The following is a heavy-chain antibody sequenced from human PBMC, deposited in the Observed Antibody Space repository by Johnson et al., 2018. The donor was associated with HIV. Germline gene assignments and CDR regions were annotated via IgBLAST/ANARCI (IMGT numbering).Heavy chain of an antibody. CDR3: AKPQWVSSGAFDI. V-gene: IGHV3-9*01. J-gene: IGHJ3*02. D-gene: IGHD3-3*01. CDR2: ISWNSNNR. CDR1: GFTFDDYA. Sequence: VQLVESGGGLVQPGRSLRLSCAASGFTFDDYAMHWVRQAPGKGLEWVSGISWNSNNRAYADSVKGRFTISRDNSKNTLYLQMNSLTAEDTAVYYCAKPQWVSSGAFDIWGQGTMVTVSS.